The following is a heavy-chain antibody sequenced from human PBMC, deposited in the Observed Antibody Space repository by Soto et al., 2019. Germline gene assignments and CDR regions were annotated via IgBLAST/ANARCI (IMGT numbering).Heavy chain of an antibody. J-gene: IGHJ6*03. D-gene: IGHD4-17*01. V-gene: IGHV2-70*11. Sequence: GPTLVNPTQTLTLTCTFSGFALSTSGMCVSWIRQPPGKALEWLARIDWDDDKYYSTSLKTRLTISKDTSKNQVVLTMTNMDPVDTATYYCARIRRAVTTSPDYYYYYMDVWGKGTTVTVSS. CDR3: ARIRRAVTTSPDYYYYYMDV. CDR1: GFALSTSGMC. CDR2: IDWDDDK.